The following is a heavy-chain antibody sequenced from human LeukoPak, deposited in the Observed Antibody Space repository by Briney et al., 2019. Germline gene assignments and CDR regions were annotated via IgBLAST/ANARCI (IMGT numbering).Heavy chain of an antibody. Sequence: SVKVSCKASGGTFSSYAISWVRQAPGQGLEWMGGIIPIFGTANYAQKFQGRVTITADESTSTAYMELSSLRSEDTAVYYCARGDCSGGSCYSPDAFDIWGQGTMVTVSS. V-gene: IGHV1-69*13. CDR1: GGTFSSYA. CDR3: ARGDCSGGSCYSPDAFDI. CDR2: IIPIFGTA. J-gene: IGHJ3*02. D-gene: IGHD2-15*01.